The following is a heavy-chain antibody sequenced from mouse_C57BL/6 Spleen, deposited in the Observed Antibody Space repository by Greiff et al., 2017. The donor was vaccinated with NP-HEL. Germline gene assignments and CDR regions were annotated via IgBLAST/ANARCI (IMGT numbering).Heavy chain of an antibody. J-gene: IGHJ2*01. D-gene: IGHD1-1*01. CDR2: ILPGSGST. V-gene: IGHV1-9*01. CDR1: GYTFTGYW. Sequence: QVQLQQSGAELMKPGASVKLSCKATGYTFTGYWIEWVKQRPGHGLEWIGEILPGSGSTNYNEKFKGKATFTADTSSNPAYMQLSSLTTEDSAIYYCAREEITTVVPDYWGQGTTLTVSS. CDR3: AREEITTVVPDY.